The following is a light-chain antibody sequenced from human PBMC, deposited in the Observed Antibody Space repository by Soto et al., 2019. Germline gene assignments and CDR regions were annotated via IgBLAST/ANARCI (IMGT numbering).Light chain of an antibody. CDR2: DAS. V-gene: IGKV3-15*01. CDR3: LQYSTWPPLYT. Sequence: EIVMTQSPATLSVSLGERATLSCRASQSVSSYLAWYQHKPGQAPRLLISDASTRATDIPDRFSGSGSGTDFTLTISSLQSTDLAVYYCLQYSTWPPLYTFGQGTKLESK. J-gene: IGKJ2*01. CDR1: QSVSSY.